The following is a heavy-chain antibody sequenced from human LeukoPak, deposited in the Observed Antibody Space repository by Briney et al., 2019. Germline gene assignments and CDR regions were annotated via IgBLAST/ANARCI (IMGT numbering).Heavy chain of an antibody. J-gene: IGHJ6*03. Sequence: PSETLSLTCTVSGVSVSNYYWHWIRQSPGKGLEWIGFVYTSGITNYNPSLKSRLTISLDTSKNHFSLKLTSVTAADSAVYYCAGHAQQLVRNYYFYSMDVWGTGTTVTVSS. D-gene: IGHD6-6*01. CDR3: AGHAQQLVRNYYFYSMDV. V-gene: IGHV4-4*08. CDR1: GVSVSNYY. CDR2: VYTSGIT.